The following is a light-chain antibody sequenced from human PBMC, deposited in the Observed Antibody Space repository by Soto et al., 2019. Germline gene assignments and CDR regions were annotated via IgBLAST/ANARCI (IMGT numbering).Light chain of an antibody. CDR3: GSYTSRRTYV. V-gene: IGLV2-14*01. Sequence: ALTQPASVSGSPGQSITISCTGSSSDVGGYNYVSWFQQHPDKAPKVIISEVSDRPSGVSNRFSGSKSGNTASLTISGLQAEDEADYYCGSYTSRRTYVFGTGTKVTVL. J-gene: IGLJ1*01. CDR2: EVS. CDR1: SSDVGGYNY.